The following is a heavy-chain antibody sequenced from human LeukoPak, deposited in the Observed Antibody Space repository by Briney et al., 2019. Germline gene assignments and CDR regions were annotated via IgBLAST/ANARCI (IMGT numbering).Heavy chain of an antibody. CDR1: GYTFNAYY. J-gene: IGHJ6*03. D-gene: IGHD1-14*01. Sequence: ASVKVSCKASGYTFNAYYMHWVRQAPGQGREWMGWINPDSGGTHYAQKFQGRVTLTRDTYTSTTHMDLSRLRTDDTPVYFCAKDRRTISDYYYFYYMDVWGKGTTVTVSS. CDR2: INPDSGGT. V-gene: IGHV1-2*02. CDR3: AKDRRTISDYYYFYYMDV.